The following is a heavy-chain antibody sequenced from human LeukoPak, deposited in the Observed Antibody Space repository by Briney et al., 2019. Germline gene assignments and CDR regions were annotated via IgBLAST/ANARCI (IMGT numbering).Heavy chain of an antibody. CDR3: ARDLHPGLTGYFDS. Sequence: PGRSLRPSCAASGFTFSSYVMHWVRQAPGKGLEWVAVISYDGNNKYYADSVEGRFTISRDNSKNTVSLQMKSLRAEDTAVYYCARDLHPGLTGYFDSWGQGTLVTVSS. D-gene: IGHD1-14*01. CDR1: GFTFSSYV. J-gene: IGHJ4*02. V-gene: IGHV3-30*14. CDR2: ISYDGNNK.